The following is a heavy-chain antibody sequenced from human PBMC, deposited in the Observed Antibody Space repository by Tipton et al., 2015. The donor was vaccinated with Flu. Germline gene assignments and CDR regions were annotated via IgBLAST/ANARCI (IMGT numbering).Heavy chain of an antibody. CDR1: GFTFGDYA. D-gene: IGHD3-10*01. V-gene: IGHV3-49*04. J-gene: IGHJ6*02. CDR3: TREESMVRGVIYYYGMDV. Sequence: SLRLSCTASGFTFGDYAMSWVRQAPGKGLEWVGFIRSKAYGGTTEYAASVKGRFTISRDDSKSIAYLQMNSLKTEDTAVYYCTREESMVRGVIYYYGMDVWGRGTTVTVSS. CDR2: IRSKAYGGTT.